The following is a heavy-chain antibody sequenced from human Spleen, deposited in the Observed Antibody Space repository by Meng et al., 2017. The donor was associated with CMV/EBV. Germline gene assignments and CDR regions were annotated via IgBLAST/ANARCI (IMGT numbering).Heavy chain of an antibody. CDR1: GGTFSSYA. CDR3: ATRSTGYSGYDLSNYGMDV. J-gene: IGHJ6*02. V-gene: IGHV1-69*05. D-gene: IGHD5-12*01. CDR2: IIPIFGTA. Sequence: SVKVSCKASGGTFSSYAISWVRQAPGQGLEWMGGIIPIFGTANYAQKFQGRVTITTDESTSTAYMELSSLRSEDTAVYYCATRSTGYSGYDLSNYGMDVWGQGTTVTVSS.